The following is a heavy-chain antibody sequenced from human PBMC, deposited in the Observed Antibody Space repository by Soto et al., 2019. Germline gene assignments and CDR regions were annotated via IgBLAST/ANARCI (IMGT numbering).Heavy chain of an antibody. CDR1: GFTFSSYA. Sequence: TGGSLRLSCAASGFTFSSYAMSWVRQAPGKGLEWVSAISGSGGSTYYADSVKGRFTISRDNSKNTLYLQMNSLRAEGTAVYYCAKTVYSSGWFGYWGQGTLVTVSS. CDR2: ISGSGGST. CDR3: AKTVYSSGWFGY. D-gene: IGHD6-19*01. J-gene: IGHJ4*02. V-gene: IGHV3-23*01.